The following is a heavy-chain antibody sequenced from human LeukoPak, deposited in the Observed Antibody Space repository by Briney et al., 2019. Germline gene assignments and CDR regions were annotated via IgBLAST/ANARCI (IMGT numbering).Heavy chain of an antibody. V-gene: IGHV4-39*01. D-gene: IGHD6-13*01. Sequence: SETLSLTCTVSGGSTSSSSYYWGWIRQPPGKGLEWIGSIYYSGSTYYNPSLKSRVTISVDTSKNQFSLKLSSVTAADTAVYYCAASIAAAGESFDYWGQGTLVTVSS. CDR1: GGSTSSSSYY. CDR3: AASIAAAGESFDY. CDR2: IYYSGST. J-gene: IGHJ4*02.